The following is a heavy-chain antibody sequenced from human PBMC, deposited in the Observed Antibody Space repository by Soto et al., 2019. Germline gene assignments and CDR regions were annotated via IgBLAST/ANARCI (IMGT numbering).Heavy chain of an antibody. CDR2: ISGSGGST. CDR1: GFTFSSYA. CDR3: ATVLRYFDWLSYFDY. D-gene: IGHD3-9*01. Sequence: PGGSLRLSCAASGFTFSSYAMSWVRQAPGKGLEWVSAISGSGGSTYYADSVKGRFTISRDNSKNTLYLQMNSLRAEDTAVYYCATVLRYFDWLSYFDYWGQGTLVTVSS. V-gene: IGHV3-23*01. J-gene: IGHJ4*02.